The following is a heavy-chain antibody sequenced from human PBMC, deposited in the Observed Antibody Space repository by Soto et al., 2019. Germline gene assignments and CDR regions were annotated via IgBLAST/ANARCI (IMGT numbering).Heavy chain of an antibody. Sequence: GGSLRLSCAASGFTFSSYGMHWVRQAPGKGLEWVAVISYDGSNKYYADSVKGRFTISRDNSKNTLYLQMNSLRAEDTAVYYCAKSIYDSSGYYRLDYWGQGTLVTVSS. CDR2: ISYDGSNK. V-gene: IGHV3-30*18. D-gene: IGHD3-22*01. J-gene: IGHJ4*02. CDR3: AKSIYDSSGYYRLDY. CDR1: GFTFSSYG.